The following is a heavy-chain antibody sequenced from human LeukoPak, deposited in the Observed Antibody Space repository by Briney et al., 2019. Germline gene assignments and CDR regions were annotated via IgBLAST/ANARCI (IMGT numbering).Heavy chain of an antibody. Sequence: GGSLRLSCAASGFTFSSYAMRWVRQAPGKGLEWVSAISGSGGSTYYADSVKGRFTISRDNSKNTLYLQMNSLRAEDTAVYYCAKGRPQVSIVVVTPIDYWGQGTLVTVSS. CDR3: AKGRPQVSIVVVTPIDY. D-gene: IGHD3-22*01. CDR1: GFTFSSYA. CDR2: ISGSGGST. J-gene: IGHJ4*02. V-gene: IGHV3-23*01.